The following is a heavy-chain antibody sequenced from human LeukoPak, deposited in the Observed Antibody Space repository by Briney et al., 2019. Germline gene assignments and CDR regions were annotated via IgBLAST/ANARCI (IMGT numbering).Heavy chain of an antibody. D-gene: IGHD6-19*01. CDR2: IHSGESP. J-gene: IGHJ5*02. Sequence: SETLSLTCAASGYSISSGYFCGWIRQPPGKGLEWITIIHSGESPYYSPSLESRVTMAIDTSKNQFSLKLNSVTAADTAVYYCARGGGVRTGSGWRPGNWFDPWGQGTLVIVSS. CDR3: ARGGGVRTGSGWRPGNWFDP. V-gene: IGHV4-38-2*01. CDR1: GYSISSGYF.